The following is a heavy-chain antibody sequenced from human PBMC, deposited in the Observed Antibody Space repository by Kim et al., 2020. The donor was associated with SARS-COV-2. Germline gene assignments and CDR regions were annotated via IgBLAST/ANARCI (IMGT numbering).Heavy chain of an antibody. J-gene: IGHJ4*03. Sequence: GGSLRLSCVASGXTLSTCAMTWVRQAPGKGLEWVSSISARGVTYYADSVKGRFTVSRDSSKNTLDLQMNSLRAEDTALYYCATRPCDGGHAPWDYWGQGT. D-gene: IGHD3-16*01. CDR2: ISARGVT. CDR1: GXTLSTCA. CDR3: ATRPCDGGHAPWDY. V-gene: IGHV3-23*01.